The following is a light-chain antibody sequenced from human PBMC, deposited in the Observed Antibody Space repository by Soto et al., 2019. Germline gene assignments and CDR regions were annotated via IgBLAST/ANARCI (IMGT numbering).Light chain of an antibody. CDR2: ETS. J-gene: IGKJ1*01. CDR1: QGIASY. CDR3: QQYNTFWT. V-gene: IGKV1-9*01. Sequence: IQLTQSPSSLSASVGDRVTITYRVSQGIASYLAWYQQRPGKVPQILIYETSILQRGVSSRFSGSCSGTEFTLTINSLQPDDFATYYCQQYNTFWTFGQGTKVDIK.